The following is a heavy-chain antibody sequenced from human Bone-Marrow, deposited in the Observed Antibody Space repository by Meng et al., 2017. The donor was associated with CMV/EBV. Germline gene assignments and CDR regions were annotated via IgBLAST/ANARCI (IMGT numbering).Heavy chain of an antibody. CDR3: ARSYDFWSGYYQINYYYGMDV. D-gene: IGHD3-3*01. J-gene: IGHJ6*02. V-gene: IGHV1-2*02. CDR2: INPNSGGT. Sequence: ASVKVSCKASGDTFTGYYMHWVRQAPGQGLEWMGWINPNSGGTNYAQKFQGRVTMTRDTSISTAYMELSRLRSDDTAVYYCARSYDFWSGYYQINYYYGMDVWGQGTTVTVSS. CDR1: GDTFTGYY.